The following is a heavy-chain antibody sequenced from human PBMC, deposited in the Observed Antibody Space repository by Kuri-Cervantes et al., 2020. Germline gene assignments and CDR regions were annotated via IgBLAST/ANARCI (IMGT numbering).Heavy chain of an antibody. CDR1: GCTLSSCY. D-gene: IGHD3-16*01. J-gene: IGHJ4*02. Sequence: GESLKISCAASGCTLSSCYMTWVRQAPGKGPEWVAFTRYDGNNEYYGESVKGRFTISRDNSKNTLYLQMKSLRPEDTAMYYCVKERSPGGDFWGQGTLVTVSS. CDR3: VKERSPGGDF. CDR2: TRYDGNNE. V-gene: IGHV3-30*02.